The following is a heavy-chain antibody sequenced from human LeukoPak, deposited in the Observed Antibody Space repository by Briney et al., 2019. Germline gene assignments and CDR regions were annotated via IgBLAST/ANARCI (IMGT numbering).Heavy chain of an antibody. Sequence: SETLSLTCTVSGGSISSYYWSWLRQPPGKGLEWIGYIYYSGSTNNNPSLKSRVTISVDTSKNQFSLKLSSVTAADTAVYYCAREDYGERFDYWGQGTLVTVSS. D-gene: IGHD4-17*01. CDR2: IYYSGST. CDR1: GGSISSYY. CDR3: AREDYGERFDY. J-gene: IGHJ4*02. V-gene: IGHV4-59*01.